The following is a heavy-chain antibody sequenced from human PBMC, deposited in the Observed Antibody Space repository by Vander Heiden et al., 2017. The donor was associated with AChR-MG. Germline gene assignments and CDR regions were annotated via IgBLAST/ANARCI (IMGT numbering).Heavy chain of an antibody. Sequence: QVQLQESGPGLVKPSETLSLTCTVPGGSISSYYWSWIRQPPGKGLEWIGYIYYSGSTNYNPSLKSRVTISVDTSKNQFSLKLSSVTAADTAVYYCARHGSGWLLDNWGQGTLVTVSS. CDR2: IYYSGST. CDR3: ARHGSGWLLDN. V-gene: IGHV4-59*08. D-gene: IGHD6-19*01. J-gene: IGHJ4*02. CDR1: GGSISSYY.